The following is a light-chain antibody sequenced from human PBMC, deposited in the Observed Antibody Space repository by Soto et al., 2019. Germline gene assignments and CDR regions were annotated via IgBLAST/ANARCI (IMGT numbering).Light chain of an antibody. CDR1: QSISSY. Sequence: THMTQSPSSLSASVADRVTITCRASQSISSYLNWYQQKPGKAPKLLIYAASSLQSGVPSRFSGSGSGTDFTLTISSLQPEDFATYYCQQSYSAPITFGQGTRLEIK. CDR2: AAS. V-gene: IGKV1-39*01. J-gene: IGKJ5*01. CDR3: QQSYSAPIT.